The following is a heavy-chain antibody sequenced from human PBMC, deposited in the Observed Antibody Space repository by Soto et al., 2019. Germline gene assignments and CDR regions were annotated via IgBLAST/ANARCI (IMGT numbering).Heavy chain of an antibody. J-gene: IGHJ4*02. CDR2: ISYDGSNK. D-gene: IGHD6-13*01. Sequence: QVQLVESGGGVVQPGRSLRLSCAASGFTFSSYAMHWVRQAPGKGLEWVAVISYDGSNKYYADSVKGRFTISRDNSKNTLYRQMNSLRAEDTAVYYCAKRKTPYSSSWYGDGFDYWGQGTLVTVSS. V-gene: IGHV3-30-3*02. CDR3: AKRKTPYSSSWYGDGFDY. CDR1: GFTFSSYA.